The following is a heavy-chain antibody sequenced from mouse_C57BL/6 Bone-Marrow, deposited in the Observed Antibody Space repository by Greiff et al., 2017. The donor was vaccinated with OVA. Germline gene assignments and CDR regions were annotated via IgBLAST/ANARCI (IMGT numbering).Heavy chain of an antibody. CDR3: ARWTHTSSVDY. V-gene: IGHV1-55*01. J-gene: IGHJ2*01. CDR1: GYTFTSYW. CDR2: IYPGSGST. D-gene: IGHD5-1-1*01. Sequence: QVQLQQPGAELVKPGASVKMSYKASGYTFTSYWITWVKQRPGQGLEWIGDIYPGSGSTNYNEKFKSKATLTVDTSSSTAYMQLSSLTSEDSAVYYCARWTHTSSVDYWGQGTTLTVSS.